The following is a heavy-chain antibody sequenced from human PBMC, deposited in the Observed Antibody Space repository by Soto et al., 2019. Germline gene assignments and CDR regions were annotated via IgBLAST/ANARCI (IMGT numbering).Heavy chain of an antibody. CDR3: AGGLIPHYYYSGMDV. J-gene: IGHJ6*02. CDR2: IYYSGST. Sequence: SETLSLTCTVSGGSISSSSYYWGWIRQPPGKGLEWIGSIYYSGSTYYNPSLKSRVTISVDTSKNQFSLKLSSVTAADTAVYYCAGGLIPHYYYSGMDVWGQGTTVTVSS. D-gene: IGHD2-2*02. V-gene: IGHV4-39*01. CDR1: GGSISSSSYY.